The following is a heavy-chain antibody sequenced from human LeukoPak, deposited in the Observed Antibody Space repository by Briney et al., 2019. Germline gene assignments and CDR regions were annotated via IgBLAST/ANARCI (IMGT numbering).Heavy chain of an antibody. D-gene: IGHD6-19*01. J-gene: IGHJ5*02. CDR1: GYTFTSYD. CDR3: ARDHGSPYSSGWYIGKNWFDP. CDR2: MSAYNGNT. Sequence: ASVKVSCKASGYTFTSYDINWVRQATGQGLEWMGWMSAYNGNTNYAQRLQGRVTMTTDTSTSTAYMELRSLRSDDTAMYYCARDHGSPYSSGWYIGKNWFDPWGQGTLVTVSS. V-gene: IGHV1-18*01.